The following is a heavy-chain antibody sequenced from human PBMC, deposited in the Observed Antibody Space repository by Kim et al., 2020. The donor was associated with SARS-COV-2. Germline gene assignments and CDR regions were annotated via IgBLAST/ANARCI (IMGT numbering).Heavy chain of an antibody. Sequence: GGSLRLSCAASGFTFSSYWMSWVRQAPGKGLEWVANIKQDGSEKYYVDSVKGRFTISRDNAKNSLYLQMNSLRAEDTAVYYCARDSITSLAAEYGDHFDYWGQGTLVTVSS. J-gene: IGHJ4*02. V-gene: IGHV3-7*01. D-gene: IGHD6-13*01. CDR3: ARDSITSLAAEYGDHFDY. CDR1: GFTFSSYW. CDR2: IKQDGSEK.